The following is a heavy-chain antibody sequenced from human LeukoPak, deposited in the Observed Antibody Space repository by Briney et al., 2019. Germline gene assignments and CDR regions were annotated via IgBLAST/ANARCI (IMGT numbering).Heavy chain of an antibody. D-gene: IGHD4-17*01. CDR3: ARMTTVTTGNWYFDL. Sequence: LRLSCTASGFTFSNYAMAWIRQPPGKGLEWIGYIFYSGSTYYNPSLKSRVTISVDTSKNQFSLKLSSVTAADAAVYFCARMTTVTTGNWYFDLWGRGTLVTVSS. V-gene: IGHV4-30-4*08. CDR2: IFYSGST. CDR1: GFTFSNYA. J-gene: IGHJ2*01.